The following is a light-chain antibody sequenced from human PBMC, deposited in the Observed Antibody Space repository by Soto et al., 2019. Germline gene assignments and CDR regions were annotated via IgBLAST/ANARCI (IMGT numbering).Light chain of an antibody. Sequence: QSVLTQPPSPSGSPGQSVTISCTGTKNDIGVYDFVSWYHHHPGKAPRLIIYEVVQRPSGVPDRFSGSKSGNTASLTVSGLQAADEADYFCKSYAGSNTNVFGSGTKVTVL. CDR3: KSYAGSNTNV. CDR1: KNDIGVYDF. CDR2: EVV. V-gene: IGLV2-8*01. J-gene: IGLJ1*01.